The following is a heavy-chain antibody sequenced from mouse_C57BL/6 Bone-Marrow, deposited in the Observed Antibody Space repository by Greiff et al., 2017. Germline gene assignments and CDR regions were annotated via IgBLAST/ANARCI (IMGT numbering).Heavy chain of an antibody. CDR1: GFTFTDYY. CDR3: ARSLFYYDYDGTGYYFDY. CDR2: IRNKANGYTT. D-gene: IGHD2-4*01. V-gene: IGHV7-3*01. Sequence: EVKLMESGGGLVQPGGSLSLSCAASGFTFTDYYMSWVRQPPGKALEWLGFIRNKANGYTTEYSASVKVRFTISRDNSQSILYLQMNALRAGDSATYYCARSLFYYDYDGTGYYFDYWGQGTTLTVSS. J-gene: IGHJ2*01.